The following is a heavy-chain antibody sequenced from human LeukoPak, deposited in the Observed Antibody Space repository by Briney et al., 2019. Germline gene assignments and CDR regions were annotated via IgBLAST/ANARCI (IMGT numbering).Heavy chain of an antibody. V-gene: IGHV4-39*01. CDR2: IYSSGFT. CDR3: ATPYHYGGNLVIY. CDR1: GGSIRSSSYY. J-gene: IGHJ4*02. D-gene: IGHD4-23*01. Sequence: SETLSLTCSVSGGSIRSSSYYWAWIRQPPGEGLEWIGSIYSSGFTSYKPSLKSRLTISVDTSKNQFSLKLSSVTAADTAVYYCATPYHYGGNLVIYWGQGTLVTVSS.